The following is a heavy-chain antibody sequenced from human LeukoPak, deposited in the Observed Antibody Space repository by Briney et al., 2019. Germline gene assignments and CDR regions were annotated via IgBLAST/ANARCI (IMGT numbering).Heavy chain of an antibody. J-gene: IGHJ4*02. V-gene: IGHV1-2*02. D-gene: IGHD5-12*01. Sequence: ASVKVSCKASGYTFTSYYMHWVRQAPGQGLEWMGRIDPHSGDTRISQKFQGRVTVTRDTSISTVYMELNGLTSDDTAIYYCAREGSGYDYYYFDYWGQGTLVTVSS. CDR2: IDPHSGDT. CDR1: GYTFTSYY. CDR3: AREGSGYDYYYFDY.